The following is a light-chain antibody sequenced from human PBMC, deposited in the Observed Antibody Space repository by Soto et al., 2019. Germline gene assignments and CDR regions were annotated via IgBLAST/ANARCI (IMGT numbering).Light chain of an antibody. CDR2: SAS. CDR1: QDISVY. V-gene: IGKV1-27*01. CDR3: QKFNTAPLT. Sequence: DIQMTQSPSSLSASVGDRVTITCRASQDISVYLAWYQQKPGKVPKLLIYSASTLQSGVPSRFSGSGSGTDFTLTSSSLQPEDVATYYCQKFNTAPLTCGQGTRLEIK. J-gene: IGKJ5*01.